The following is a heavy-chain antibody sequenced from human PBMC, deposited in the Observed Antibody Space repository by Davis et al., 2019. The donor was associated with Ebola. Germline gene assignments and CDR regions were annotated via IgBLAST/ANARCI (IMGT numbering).Heavy chain of an antibody. CDR1: GFTFSSYA. D-gene: IGHD3-3*01. J-gene: IGHJ4*02. V-gene: IGHV3-30-3*01. CDR2: IPYDGSNK. CDR3: ARDHLTYYDFWSGSPGFDY. Sequence: GESLKISCAASGFTFSSYAMHWVRQAPGKGLEWVAVIPYDGSNKYYADSVKGRFTISRDNSKNTLYLQMNSLRAEDTAVYYCARDHLTYYDFWSGSPGFDYWGQGTLVTVSS.